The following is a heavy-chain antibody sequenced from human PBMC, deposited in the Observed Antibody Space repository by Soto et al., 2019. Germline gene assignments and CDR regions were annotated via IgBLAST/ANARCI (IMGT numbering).Heavy chain of an antibody. Sequence: GGSLRLSCAASGFTFSSYSMNWVRQAPGKGLEWVSSISSSSSYIYYADSVKGRFTISRDNAKNSLYLQMNSLRAEDTAVYYCARENFGSPHTPMVRGGGGWFDPWGQGTLVTVSS. CDR3: ARENFGSPHTPMVRGGGGWFDP. CDR1: GFTFSSYS. J-gene: IGHJ5*02. D-gene: IGHD3-10*01. V-gene: IGHV3-21*01. CDR2: ISSSSSYI.